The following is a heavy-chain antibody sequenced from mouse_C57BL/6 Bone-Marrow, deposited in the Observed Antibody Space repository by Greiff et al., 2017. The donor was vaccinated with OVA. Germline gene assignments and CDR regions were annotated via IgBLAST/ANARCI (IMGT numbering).Heavy chain of an antibody. D-gene: IGHD1-1*01. CDR3: ARPHYCGSSSLDD. CDR2: IYPGSGST. Sequence: QVQLQQPGAELVKPGASVKMSCKASGYTFTSYWINWVKQRPGQGLEWIGDIYPGSGSTNYNEKFKSKATLTVDKSSSTAYMQLSSLTYEDSAVYDCARPHYCGSSSLDDWGKGTTLTVSS. V-gene: IGHV1-55*01. CDR1: GYTFTSYW. J-gene: IGHJ2*01.